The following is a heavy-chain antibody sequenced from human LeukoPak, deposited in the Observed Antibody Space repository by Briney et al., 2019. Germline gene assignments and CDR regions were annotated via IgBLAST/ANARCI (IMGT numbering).Heavy chain of an antibody. CDR2: LTWNSGSL. Sequence: GRSLRLSCVASGFTFDDYAMHWVRHAPGKGLEWVSGLTWNSGSLVYANSVKGRFTISRDNAKNSLYLQMNSLRVEDTAFYYCAKGDESSAYFRYFVSWGQGTLVTVSS. CDR1: GFTFDDYA. V-gene: IGHV3-9*01. J-gene: IGHJ4*02. CDR3: AKGDESSAYFRYFVS. D-gene: IGHD3-22*01.